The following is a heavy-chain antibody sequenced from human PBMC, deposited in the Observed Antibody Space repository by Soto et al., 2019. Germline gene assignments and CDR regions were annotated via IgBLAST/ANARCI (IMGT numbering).Heavy chain of an antibody. J-gene: IGHJ5*02. Sequence: QVQLVQSGAEVKKPGASVKVSCKASGYTFTAYNINWVRQAPGQGLEWMGLFSTYNGLPNYAQKFQARVTMTADTSTSPAYMELRSLRSSDTAVYFWTRHIREGYNFGDWFDPWGQGTLVTVSS. CDR2: FSTYNGLP. V-gene: IGHV1-18*04. D-gene: IGHD5-12*01. CDR1: GYTFTAYN. CDR3: TRHIREGYNFGDWFDP.